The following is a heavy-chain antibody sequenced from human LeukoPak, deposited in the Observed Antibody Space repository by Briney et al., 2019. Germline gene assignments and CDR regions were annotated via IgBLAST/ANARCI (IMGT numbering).Heavy chain of an antibody. CDR1: GFPFSSYW. CDR3: ARLTGTTGFDY. V-gene: IGHV3-7*01. D-gene: IGHD1-1*01. CDR2: IKQDGSDK. J-gene: IGHJ4*02. Sequence: GGSLRLSCAASGFPFSSYWMSLVRQAPGKGLEWVANIKQDGSDKYYVDSVKGRFTISRDNAKNSLYLQLNSLRADDTAVYYCARLTGTTGFDYWGQGTLVTVSS.